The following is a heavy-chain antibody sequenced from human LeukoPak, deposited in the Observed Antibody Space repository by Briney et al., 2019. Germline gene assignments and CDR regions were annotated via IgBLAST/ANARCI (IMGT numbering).Heavy chain of an antibody. Sequence: PGGSLRLSCAASGFTFSSYSMNWVRQAPGKGLEWVSYISSSSSTIYYADSVKGRFTVSRDNAKNSLYLQMNSLRAEDTAVYYCARQYSSGYDYWGQGTLVTVSS. J-gene: IGHJ4*02. V-gene: IGHV3-48*04. CDR2: ISSSSSTI. CDR1: GFTFSSYS. CDR3: ARQYSSGYDY. D-gene: IGHD6-19*01.